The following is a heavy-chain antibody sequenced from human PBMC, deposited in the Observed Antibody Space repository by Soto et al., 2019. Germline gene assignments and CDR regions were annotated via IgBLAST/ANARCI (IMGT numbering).Heavy chain of an antibody. Sequence: QVKLVQSGAEVKKPGASVKVSCKASGYSFITSYYMHWVQQAPGQGLEWMGIINPTGSMTKYSQRFQGRLTMTRDTSTSTDYMELTTLTSEDTAVYFCARDTGYDHDAFDIWGQGTMVTVSS. CDR3: ARDTGYDHDAFDI. CDR1: GYSFITSYY. J-gene: IGHJ3*02. D-gene: IGHD5-12*01. CDR2: INPTGSMT. V-gene: IGHV1-46*01.